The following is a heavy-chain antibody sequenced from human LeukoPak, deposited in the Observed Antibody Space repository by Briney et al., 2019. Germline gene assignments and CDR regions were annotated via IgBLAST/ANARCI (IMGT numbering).Heavy chain of an antibody. CDR1: GGSISGYY. Sequence: PSETLSLTCTVSGGSISGYYWSWIRQPPGKGLEWIGYIFYSGNTNFNPSLKSRFTMSVDTSKNQFSLKVRSATAADTAVYYCARLACQTIAARSHFDYWGQGTLVTVSS. V-gene: IGHV4-59*08. D-gene: IGHD6-6*01. J-gene: IGHJ4*02. CDR3: ARLACQTIAARSHFDY. CDR2: IFYSGNT.